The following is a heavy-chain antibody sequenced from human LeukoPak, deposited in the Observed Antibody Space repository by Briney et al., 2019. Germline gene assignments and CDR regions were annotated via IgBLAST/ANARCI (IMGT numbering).Heavy chain of an antibody. CDR3: AKAVVSGRSFDY. J-gene: IGHJ4*02. CDR2: IYSGGST. V-gene: IGHV3-53*01. Sequence: GGSLRLSCAASGFTVSSNYMSWVRQAPGKGLEWVSVIYSGGSTYYADSVKGRFTISRDNSKNTLYLQMNSLRAADTAVYYCAKAVVSGRSFDYWGQGTLVTVSS. D-gene: IGHD6-19*01. CDR1: GFTVSSNY.